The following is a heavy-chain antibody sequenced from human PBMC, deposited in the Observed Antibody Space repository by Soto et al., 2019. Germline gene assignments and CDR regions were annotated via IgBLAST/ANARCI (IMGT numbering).Heavy chain of an antibody. Sequence: QVQLMQSGAEVKKPGSSVKVSCKASGGTFSTSAISWVRQAPGEGLEWVGGIMPVFATPDYAQKFQGRVTISADESTTTAYRELTSLTTDDTAGYYCARDKDRQQLGGNYYYILDVWGQGTAMTVSS. J-gene: IGHJ6*02. CDR1: GGTFSTSA. CDR2: IMPVFATP. D-gene: IGHD3-3*02. V-gene: IGHV1-69*12. CDR3: ARDKDRQQLGGNYYYILDV.